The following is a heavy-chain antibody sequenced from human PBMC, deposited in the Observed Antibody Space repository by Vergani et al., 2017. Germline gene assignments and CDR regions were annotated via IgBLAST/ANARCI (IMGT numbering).Heavy chain of an antibody. J-gene: IGHJ4*02. D-gene: IGHD4-17*01. Sequence: EVHLLESGGGLVQSGGSLRLSCAASGFTFSNSAVSWVRQAPGKGLAWVSSISSSSSYIYYADSVKGRFTISRDNAKNSLYLQMNSLRAEDTAVYYCARGYFYGDSPFDYWGQGTLVTVSS. CDR3: ARGYFYGDSPFDY. V-gene: IGHV3-21*01. CDR1: GFTFSNSA. CDR2: ISSSSSYI.